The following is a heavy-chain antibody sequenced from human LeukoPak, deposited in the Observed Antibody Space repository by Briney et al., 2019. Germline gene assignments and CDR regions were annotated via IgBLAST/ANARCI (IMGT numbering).Heavy chain of an antibody. J-gene: IGHJ4*02. D-gene: IGHD6-13*01. CDR2: ISYDGSNK. V-gene: IGHV3-30*03. CDR3: ARSLYSSTWYYFDY. CDR1: GFTVSSNY. Sequence: GGSLRLSCAASGFTVSSNYMSWVRQAPGKGLEWVALISYDGSNKYYADSVKGRFTISRDNSKNTLYLQMNSLRAEDTAVYYCARSLYSSTWYYFDYWGQGTLVTVSS.